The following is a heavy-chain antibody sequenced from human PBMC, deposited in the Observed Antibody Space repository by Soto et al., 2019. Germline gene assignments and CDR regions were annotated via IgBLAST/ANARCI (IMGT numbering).Heavy chain of an antibody. V-gene: IGHV4-59*01. J-gene: IGHJ6*02. CDR3: ARDLRFQGHDYADYLGYGMDV. CDR1: GGSISPYY. CDR2: TYYSGRT. Sequence: PSETLSLTCTVSGGSISPYYWSWIRQPPGKGLEWIGFTYYSGRTSYNPSLKSRVTISVDTSKNQFSLNLSSVTAADTAVYYCARDLRFQGHDYADYLGYGMDVWGQGTTVTVSS. D-gene: IGHD4-17*01.